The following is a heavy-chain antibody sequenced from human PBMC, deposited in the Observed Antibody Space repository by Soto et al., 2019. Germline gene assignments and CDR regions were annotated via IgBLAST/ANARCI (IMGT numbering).Heavy chain of an antibody. J-gene: IGHJ4*02. CDR2: ISAYNGNT. CDR3: XXXRXLELGDY. V-gene: IGHV1-18*01. CDR1: GYTFTGYG. D-gene: IGHD1-26*01. Sequence: QVQLVQSGAEVKKPGASVKVSCKASGYTFTGYGISWVRQAXXXGLEWMGWISAYNGNTNYAQRLQGRVTMTRDTXXXXXXXXXXXXXXXXXXXYXXXXXRXLELGDYWGQGTLVTVSS.